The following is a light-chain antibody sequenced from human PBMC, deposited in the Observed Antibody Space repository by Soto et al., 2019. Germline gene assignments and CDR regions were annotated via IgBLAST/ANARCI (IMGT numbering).Light chain of an antibody. V-gene: IGKV3-20*01. CDR3: RHYCSATIT. J-gene: IGKJ5*01. CDR2: GAS. CDR1: QSVSSSY. Sequence: EIVMTHSPATLSVYPWERATLSCRASQSVSSSYLAWYQQKPVQAPRLLIYGASSRAIGIPDRFIGGGSGTVFNPTNNILDPEEIDVYQRRHYCSATITFG.